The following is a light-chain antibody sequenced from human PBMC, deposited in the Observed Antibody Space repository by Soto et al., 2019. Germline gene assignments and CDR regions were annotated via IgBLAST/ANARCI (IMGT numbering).Light chain of an antibody. CDR1: QGISHY. J-gene: IGKJ1*01. Sequence: DIQMTQSPSSLSASVGDRVTITCRASQGISHYLAWYQQKPGKAPKLLIYKASTLKSGVPSRFSGSGSGTEFTLTISSLQPDDFATYYCQHYNSYSGAFGQGTKVDIK. CDR2: KAS. V-gene: IGKV1-5*03. CDR3: QHYNSYSGA.